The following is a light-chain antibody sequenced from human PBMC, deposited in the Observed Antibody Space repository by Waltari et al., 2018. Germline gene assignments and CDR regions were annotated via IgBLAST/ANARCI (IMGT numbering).Light chain of an antibody. J-gene: IGLJ2*01. CDR2: GNT. Sequence: QSVLTQPPSVSGTPGPRVPISCSGSTSNIGAGHDVHWYQHLPGTAPKRLIYGNTNRPSGVPDRFSGSKSGTSASLAITGLQADDEADYFCQSFDNMLSGGVVFGGGTKLAVL. CDR3: QSFDNMLSGGVV. V-gene: IGLV1-40*01. CDR1: TSNIGAGHD.